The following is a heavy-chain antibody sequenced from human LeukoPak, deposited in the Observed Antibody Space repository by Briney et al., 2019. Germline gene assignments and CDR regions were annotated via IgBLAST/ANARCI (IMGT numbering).Heavy chain of an antibody. CDR3: TTDLYYYDSSGYLSLDY. Sequence: QPGGSLRLSCTASGFTFGDYAMSWVRQAPGKGLEWVGFIRSKAYGGTTDYAAPVKGRFTISRDDSKNTLYLQMNSLKTEDTAVYYCTTDLYYYDSSGYLSLDYWGQGTLVTVSS. CDR1: GFTFGDYA. D-gene: IGHD3-22*01. V-gene: IGHV3-49*04. CDR2: IRSKAYGGTT. J-gene: IGHJ4*02.